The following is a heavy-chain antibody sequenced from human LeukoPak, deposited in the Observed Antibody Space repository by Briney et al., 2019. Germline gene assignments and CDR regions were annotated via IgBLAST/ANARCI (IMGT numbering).Heavy chain of an antibody. CDR2: ISSSSSYT. CDR3: ASSPVDTAKAHISFDY. J-gene: IGHJ4*02. V-gene: IGHV3-11*06. Sequence: PGGSLRLSCAASGFTFSDYYMSWLRQAPGKGLEWVSYISSSSSYTNYADSVKGRFTISRDNVKNSLYLQMNSLRAEDTAVYYCASSPVDTAKAHISFDYWGQGTLVTVSS. D-gene: IGHD5-18*01. CDR1: GFTFSDYY.